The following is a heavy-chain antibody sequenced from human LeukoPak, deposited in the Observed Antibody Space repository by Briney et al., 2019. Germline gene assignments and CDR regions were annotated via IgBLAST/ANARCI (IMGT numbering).Heavy chain of an antibody. D-gene: IGHD3-22*01. CDR3: ARLLYDSRGYYYFDY. CDR2: IYYSGRT. J-gene: IGHJ4*02. CDR1: GGSISSSSHY. Sequence: SETLSLTCAVSGGSISSSSHYWGWLRQPPGKGLEWIGSIYYSGRTYDNPSLKSRVTISVDTSNNQFSLKLRSVTAADTAVYYCARLLYDSRGYYYFDYWGQGTLVTVSS. V-gene: IGHV4-39*01.